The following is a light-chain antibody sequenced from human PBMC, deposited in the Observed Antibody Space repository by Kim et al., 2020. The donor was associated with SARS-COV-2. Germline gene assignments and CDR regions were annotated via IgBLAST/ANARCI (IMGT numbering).Light chain of an antibody. J-gene: IGKJ2*01. CDR3: QQCRDWPPYT. V-gene: IGKV3-11*01. CDR2: RVF. Sequence: EIVLTQSPDTLSLFPGERATLSCRASQSVNSDLAWYQQKPGQAPRLLIYRVFNRATGIPARFSGSGSGTDFTLTISSLEPEDFAVYFCQQCRDWPPYTFGQGTKLEI. CDR1: QSVNSD.